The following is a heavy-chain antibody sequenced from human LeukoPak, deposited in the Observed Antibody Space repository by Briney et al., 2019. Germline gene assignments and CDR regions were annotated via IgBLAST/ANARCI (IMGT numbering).Heavy chain of an antibody. CDR2: ISGSGGST. CDR3: AKDGVVVIQFVDY. Sequence: AGGSLRLSCAASGFTFSGYAMSWVRQAPGKGLEWVSAISGSGGSTYYADSVKGRFTISRDNSKNTLYLQMNSLRAEDTAVYYCAKDGVVVIQFVDYWGQGTLVTVSS. J-gene: IGHJ4*02. D-gene: IGHD3-22*01. CDR1: GFTFSGYA. V-gene: IGHV3-23*01.